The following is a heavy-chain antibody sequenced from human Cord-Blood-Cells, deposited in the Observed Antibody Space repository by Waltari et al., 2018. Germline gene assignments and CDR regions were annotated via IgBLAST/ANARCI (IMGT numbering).Heavy chain of an antibody. Sequence: EVQLVESGGGLVKPGGSLRLSCAASGFTFSSYSMNWVRRAPGKGLEWVSSISSSSSYIYYADSVKGRFTISRDNAKNSLYLQMNSLRAEDTAVYYCARPRQTGGFDLWGRGTLVTVSS. CDR2: ISSSSSYI. V-gene: IGHV3-21*01. CDR3: ARPRQTGGFDL. J-gene: IGHJ2*01. CDR1: GFTFSSYS. D-gene: IGHD2-8*02.